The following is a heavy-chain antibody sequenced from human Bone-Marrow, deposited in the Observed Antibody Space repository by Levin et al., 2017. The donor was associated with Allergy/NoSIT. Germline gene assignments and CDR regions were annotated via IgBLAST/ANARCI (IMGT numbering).Heavy chain of an antibody. Sequence: SVKVSCKVSGGSFSSHSIGRVRQAPRQGLEWMGAIIPISGPATYAQKFQGRVTTTADKSTSTAYMELSSLTFDDTAISCWARAGEEGGYPRPGPDDYYYGDVWGTGTTVT. D-gene: IGHD5-12*01. CDR3: ARAGEEGGYPRPGPDDYYYGDV. CDR1: GGSFSSHS. CDR2: IIPISGPA. J-gene: IGHJ6*03. V-gene: IGHV1-69*06.